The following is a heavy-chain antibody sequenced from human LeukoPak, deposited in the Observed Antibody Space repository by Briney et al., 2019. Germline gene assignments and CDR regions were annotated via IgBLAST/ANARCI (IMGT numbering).Heavy chain of an antibody. CDR3: ARGPTRANSSDY. D-gene: IGHD2/OR15-2a*01. Sequence: GGSLRLSCAASGFTFSSYWMSWVRQAPGKGLEWVAKIKQDGSEKDYVDSAKGRFTLSRDNAKNSLYLQMNSLRVEDTAVYYCARGPTRANSSDYWGQGTLVTVSS. CDR2: IKQDGSEK. J-gene: IGHJ4*02. V-gene: IGHV3-7*01. CDR1: GFTFSSYW.